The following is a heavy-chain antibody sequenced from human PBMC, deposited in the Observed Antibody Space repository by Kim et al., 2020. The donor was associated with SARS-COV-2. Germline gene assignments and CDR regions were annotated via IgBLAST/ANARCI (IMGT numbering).Heavy chain of an antibody. Sequence: GGSLRLSCAASGFTFSGYAMTWVRQAPGKGLEWVSFIIGSGTGTYHADSVKGRFTISRDNSKNTVYLQMKSLRVEDTAVYYCGKTLAVGHQYGMDVWGQGTTVTVSS. J-gene: IGHJ6*02. D-gene: IGHD6-19*01. CDR3: GKTLAVGHQYGMDV. CDR1: GFTFSGYA. V-gene: IGHV3-23*01. CDR2: IIGSGTGT.